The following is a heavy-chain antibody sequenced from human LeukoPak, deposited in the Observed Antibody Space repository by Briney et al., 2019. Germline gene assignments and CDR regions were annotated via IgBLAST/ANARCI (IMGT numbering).Heavy chain of an antibody. Sequence: GGSLRLSCAASGFTFSSYAMYWVRQAPGKGLEWVAVISYDGNNKYYADSVKGRFTISRDDSKNTLSLQMNSLRAEDTAVYYYARGAPERISSSTNYYFDYWGQGTLVTVSS. D-gene: IGHD6-6*01. CDR3: ARGAPERISSSTNYYFDY. CDR1: GFTFSSYA. V-gene: IGHV3-30-3*01. CDR2: ISYDGNNK. J-gene: IGHJ4*02.